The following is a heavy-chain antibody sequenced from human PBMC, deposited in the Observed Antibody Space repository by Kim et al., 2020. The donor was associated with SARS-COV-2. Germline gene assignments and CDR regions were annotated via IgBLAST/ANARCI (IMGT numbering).Heavy chain of an antibody. J-gene: IGHJ3*02. D-gene: IGHD5-18*01. V-gene: IGHV1-2*02. Sequence: TNYAQKFQGRVTMTRDTSISTAYMELSRLRSDDTAVYYCARLNSDDAFDIWGQGTMVTVSS. CDR3: ARLNSDDAFDI. CDR2: T.